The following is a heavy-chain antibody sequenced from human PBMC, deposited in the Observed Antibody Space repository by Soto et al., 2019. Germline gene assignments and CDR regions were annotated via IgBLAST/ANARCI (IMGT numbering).Heavy chain of an antibody. CDR2: IVVGSGNT. CDR3: AADGYIAAAGMGY. D-gene: IGHD6-13*01. Sequence: WASVKVSCKASGFTFTSSAVQWVRQARGQRLEWIGWIVVGSGNTNYAQKFQERVTITRDMSTSTAYMELSSLRSEDTAVYYCAADGYIAAAGMGYWGQGTLVTVSS. CDR1: GFTFTSSA. J-gene: IGHJ4*02. V-gene: IGHV1-58*01.